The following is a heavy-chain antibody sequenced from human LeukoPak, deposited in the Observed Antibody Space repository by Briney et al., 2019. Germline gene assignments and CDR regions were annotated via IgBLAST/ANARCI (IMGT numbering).Heavy chain of an antibody. CDR1: GFTVSSNY. CDR2: ISGSGGST. V-gene: IGHV3-23*01. CDR3: AKETSMVRGVINY. J-gene: IGHJ4*02. Sequence: GGSLRLSCAASGFTVSSNYMSWVRQAPGKGLEWVSAISGSGGSTYYADSVKGRFTISRDNSKNTLYLQMNSLRAEDTAVYYCAKETSMVRGVINYWGQGTLVTVSS. D-gene: IGHD3-10*01.